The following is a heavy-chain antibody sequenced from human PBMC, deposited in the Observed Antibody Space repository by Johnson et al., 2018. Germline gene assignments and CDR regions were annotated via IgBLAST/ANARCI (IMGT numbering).Heavy chain of an antibody. CDR2: VTWDGGAT. J-gene: IGHJ4*02. CDR1: GFTFDEYT. D-gene: IGHD3-10*01. V-gene: IGHV3-43*01. Sequence: QLVESGGAVAQPGGSLRLSCAASGFTFDEYTMHWFRQVPGQGLEWVSLVTWDGGATFYADSVKDRFTISRDNRKNSLYLQMNSLRTEDTAFYYCAKEKGRLIDSWGQGTQVTVSS. CDR3: AKEKGRLIDS.